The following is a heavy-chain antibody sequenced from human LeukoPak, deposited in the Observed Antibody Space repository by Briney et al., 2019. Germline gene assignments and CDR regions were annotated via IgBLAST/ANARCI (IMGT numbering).Heavy chain of an antibody. CDR2: ISSSGSTI. V-gene: IGHV3-48*03. J-gene: IGHJ6*02. CDR1: GFTFSSYE. D-gene: IGHD2-2*01. Sequence: GGSLRLSCAASGFTFSSYEMNWVRQAPGKGLEWVSYISSSGSTIYYADSVKGRFTISRDNAKNSLYLQMNSLRAEDTAVYYCARRGDIIVVLAAAAYYYYGMDVWGQGTTVTVSS. CDR3: ARRGDIIVVLAAAAYYYYGMDV.